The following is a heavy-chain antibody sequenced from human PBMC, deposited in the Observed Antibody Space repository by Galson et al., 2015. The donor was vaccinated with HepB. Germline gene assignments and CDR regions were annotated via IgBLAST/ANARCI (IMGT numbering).Heavy chain of an antibody. J-gene: IGHJ4*02. Sequence: SLRLSCAASGFTFSSYWLSWVRQAPGEGLEWVANINPDGTEKNYVDSVKGRFTISRDNARDSLYLQMNSLRIEDTAVYFCASGVSRYCSGGACPLLDYWGQGILVSVSS. V-gene: IGHV3-7*03. CDR3: ASGVSRYCSGGACPLLDY. D-gene: IGHD2-15*01. CDR2: INPDGTEK. CDR1: GFTFSSYW.